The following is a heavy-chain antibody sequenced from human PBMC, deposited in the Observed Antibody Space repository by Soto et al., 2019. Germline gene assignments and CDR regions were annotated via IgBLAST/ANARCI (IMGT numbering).Heavy chain of an antibody. V-gene: IGHV1-8*01. CDR1: GYTFASYD. J-gene: IGHJ5*01. Sequence: QVQLVQSGAEVKTPGASVKVSCKASGYTFASYDINWVRQAPGQGLEWMGWMNPNSNNTGYAQKLQGRITMTSDIALNIAHMELMSLRGEHAAVNYWARSDGYHFNWLDSWGQGTLVTFSA. D-gene: IGHD2-21*01. CDR2: MNPNSNNT. CDR3: ARSDGYHFNWLDS.